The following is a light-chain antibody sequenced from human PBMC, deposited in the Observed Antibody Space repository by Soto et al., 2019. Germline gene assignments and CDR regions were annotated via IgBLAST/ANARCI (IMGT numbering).Light chain of an antibody. Sequence: EIVMNQSPATLSVSPGERATLSCRASQSVSSNLAWYQQKPGQAPRLLIYGASTRATGIPARFSGSGSGTEFTLTISSLQSEDFAVYFCQQYADWPKTFGQGTKVDIK. CDR2: GAS. CDR1: QSVSSN. V-gene: IGKV3-15*01. CDR3: QQYADWPKT. J-gene: IGKJ1*01.